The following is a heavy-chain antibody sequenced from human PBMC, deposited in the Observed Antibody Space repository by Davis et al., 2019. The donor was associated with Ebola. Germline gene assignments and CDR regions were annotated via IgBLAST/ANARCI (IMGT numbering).Heavy chain of an antibody. J-gene: IGHJ4*02. V-gene: IGHV3-23*01. Sequence: PGGSLRLSCVASGFNFKYNGMNWVRQAPGKGLEWVSSISGNGESRFYADSVKGRFTISRDNSKNTLYLQMDILTAGDTAIYYCATGANYYSDYWGLGTLVTVSS. CDR2: ISGNGESR. CDR1: GFNFKYNG. CDR3: ATGANYYSDY. D-gene: IGHD4/OR15-4a*01.